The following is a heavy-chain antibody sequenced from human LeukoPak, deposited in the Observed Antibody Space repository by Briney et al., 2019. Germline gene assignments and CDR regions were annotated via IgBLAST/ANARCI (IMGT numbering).Heavy chain of an antibody. J-gene: IGHJ6*02. CDR2: ISSDSSTI. Sequence: GGSLRLSCAASGFTFSDYYMSWLRQAPGKGLEWVSYISSDSSTIYYADSVKGRFTISRDNAKNSLYLQMNSLRAEDTAVYYCAREGIVVVPAAPYYYYYGMDVWGQGTTVTVSS. CDR3: AREGIVVVPAAPYYYYYGMDV. D-gene: IGHD2-2*01. V-gene: IGHV3-11*04. CDR1: GFTFSDYY.